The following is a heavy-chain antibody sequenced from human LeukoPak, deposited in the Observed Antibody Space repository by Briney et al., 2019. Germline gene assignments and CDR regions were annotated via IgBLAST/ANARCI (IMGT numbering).Heavy chain of an antibody. V-gene: IGHV3-23*01. CDR2: ISSSGGST. CDR1: GFIFRNYP. D-gene: IGHD4-11*01. Sequence: GGALRLSCAASGFIFRNYPMSWVRQAPGRRLEGGSTISSSGGSTYYADSMKGRLTISRDNSENMLYLQMNSLRAEDTAVYYCAKDITVIKDIDYWGQGTLVTVSS. J-gene: IGHJ4*02. CDR3: AKDITVIKDIDY.